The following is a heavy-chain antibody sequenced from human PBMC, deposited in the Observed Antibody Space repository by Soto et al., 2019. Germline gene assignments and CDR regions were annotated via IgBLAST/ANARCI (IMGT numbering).Heavy chain of an antibody. CDR1: GYTFSSYY. V-gene: IGHV1-46*01. J-gene: IGHJ1*01. CDR2: INPNGGST. D-gene: IGHD1-26*01. CDR3: ELCVGEAASSELYTLSLHAAGPMSRASVKVSCKASGYPFTSYCIH. Sequence: ASVKVSCKASGYTFSSYYIHCVRQAPGQGLEWIGIINPNGGSTNYAQNFKGRLTVTRDTSTATVYMDLSALTSDDTAMYYCELCVGEAASSELYTLSLHAAGPMSRASVKVSCKASGYPFTSYCIHW.